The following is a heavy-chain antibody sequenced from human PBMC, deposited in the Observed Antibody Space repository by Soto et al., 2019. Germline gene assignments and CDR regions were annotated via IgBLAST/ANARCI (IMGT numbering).Heavy chain of an antibody. J-gene: IGHJ4*02. CDR3: GVVGATTGFGY. CDR2: IYHSGST. V-gene: IGHV4-4*02. CDR1: GGSISSSNW. D-gene: IGHD1-26*01. Sequence: QVQLQESGPGLVKPSGTLSLTCAVSGGSISSSNWWSWVRQPPGKGLEWIGEIYHSGSTNYNPSLKSRVTISVDTSKNQFSLRLSSVTAAATAVYYCGVVGATTGFGYWGQGTLVTVSS.